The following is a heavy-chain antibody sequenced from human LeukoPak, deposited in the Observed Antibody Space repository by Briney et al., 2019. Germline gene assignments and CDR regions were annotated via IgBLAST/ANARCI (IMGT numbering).Heavy chain of an antibody. D-gene: IGHD2-2*01. CDR1: GGSFSGYY. CDR2: INHSGST. J-gene: IGHJ6*03. CDR3: AREGREECSSTSCYYYYYYYMDV. Sequence: SETLSLTCAVYGGSFSGYYWSWIRQPPGKGLEWIGEINHSGSTNYNPSLKSRVTISVDTSKNQFSLKLSSVTAADTAVYYCAREGREECSSTSCYYYYYYYMDVWGKGTTVTVSS. V-gene: IGHV4-34*01.